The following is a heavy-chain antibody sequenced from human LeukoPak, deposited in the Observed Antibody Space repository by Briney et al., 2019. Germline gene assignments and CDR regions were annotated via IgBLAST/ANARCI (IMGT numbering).Heavy chain of an antibody. J-gene: IGHJ3*02. Sequence: APETLSLTCAVYGGSFSGYYWGWIRQPPGKGLEWIGNIFYSGSTYYSPSLRSRVTISLDTSRNQFSLKLNSVTAADTAVYYCAKSNGYGLVDIWGQGTMVTVSS. V-gene: IGHV4-34*12. CDR2: IFYSGST. D-gene: IGHD3-10*01. CDR3: AKSNGYGLVDI. CDR1: GGSFSGYY.